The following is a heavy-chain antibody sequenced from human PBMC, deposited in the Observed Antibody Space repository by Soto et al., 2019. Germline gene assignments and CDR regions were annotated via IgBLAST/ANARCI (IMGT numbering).Heavy chain of an antibody. CDR1: GGTFGSYA. D-gene: IGHD2-2*01. Sequence: QVQLVQSGAEVKKPGSSVKVSCKASGGTFGSYAISWVGQAPGQGRDWVGGIIPIPGTANYEQKFQGRVTIAADESTSTAYMELSSLRSEDTAVYYCATSQGSSTSLEIYYYYYYGMDVWGQGTTVTVSS. CDR2: IIPIPGTA. CDR3: ATSQGSSTSLEIYYYYYYGMDV. J-gene: IGHJ6*02. V-gene: IGHV1-69*01.